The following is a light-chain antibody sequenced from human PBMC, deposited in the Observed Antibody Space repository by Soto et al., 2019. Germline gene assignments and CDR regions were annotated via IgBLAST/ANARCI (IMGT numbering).Light chain of an antibody. J-gene: IGKJ3*01. CDR1: HTVRSS. Sequence: VLTQSPATLSLSPGDRGTLSCRASHTVRSSLAWYQQKPGQAPRLLIYEASNRASGVPARFSGSGSGTDFTLTIISLETEDVAMYYCQQRNDWPLKSIFGPGTQVEIK. CDR2: EAS. CDR3: QQRNDWPLKSI. V-gene: IGKV3-11*01.